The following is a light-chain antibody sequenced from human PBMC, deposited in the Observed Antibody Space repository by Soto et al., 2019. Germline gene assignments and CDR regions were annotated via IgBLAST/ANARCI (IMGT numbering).Light chain of an antibody. J-gene: IGKJ5*01. CDR3: QHYETYPIT. CDR2: DAS. V-gene: IGKV1-5*01. Sequence: DIRMTQSPSTLSASVGDRVTITCRASQSISNWLAWYQQKPGKAPKLLIYDASSWESGVPSRFSGSAFGTEFPLTISSLQPDDFATYYCQHYETYPITFGQGTRLEI. CDR1: QSISNW.